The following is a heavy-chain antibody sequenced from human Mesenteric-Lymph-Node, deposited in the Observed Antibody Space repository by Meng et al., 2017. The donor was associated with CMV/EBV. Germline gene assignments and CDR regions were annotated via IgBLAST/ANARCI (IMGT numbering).Heavy chain of an antibody. Sequence: FTFSGSAMHWVRQASGKGLEWVGRIRSKANSYATAYAASVKGRFTISRDDSKNTAYLQMNSLKTEDTAVYYCVRDDGIWSGYKTVAFWGQGTLVTVSS. V-gene: IGHV3-73*01. J-gene: IGHJ4*02. D-gene: IGHD3-3*01. CDR1: FTFSGSA. CDR2: IRSKANSYAT. CDR3: VRDDGIWSGYKTVAF.